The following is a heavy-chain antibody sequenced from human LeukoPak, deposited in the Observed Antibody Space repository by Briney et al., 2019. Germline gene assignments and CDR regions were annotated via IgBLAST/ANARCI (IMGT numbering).Heavy chain of an antibody. CDR1: GGSISSYY. J-gene: IGHJ4*02. Sequence: PSETLSLTCTVPGGSISSYYWSWIRQPPGKGLEWIGYIYYSGSTNYNPSLKSRVTISVDTSKNQFSLKLSSVTAADTAVYCCARGLGTSAWYLGYWGQGTLVTVSS. D-gene: IGHD6-19*01. CDR3: ARGLGTSAWYLGY. V-gene: IGHV4-59*01. CDR2: IYYSGST.